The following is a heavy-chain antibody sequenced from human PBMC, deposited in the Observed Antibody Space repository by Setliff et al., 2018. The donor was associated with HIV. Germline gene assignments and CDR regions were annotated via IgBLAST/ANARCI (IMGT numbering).Heavy chain of an antibody. CDR3: ARDIGRDCSGGTCYSGAFDM. J-gene: IGHJ3*02. CDR1: GFTFSRYW. V-gene: IGHV3-23*01. CDR2: ISISGGST. Sequence: PGGSLRLSCAASGFTFSRYWMSWVRQAPGKGLEWVSAISISGGSTYYADSVKGRFTISRDNSKNTLYLQMNSLRVEDTGVYYCARDIGRDCSGGTCYSGAFDMWGHGTRVTVSS. D-gene: IGHD2-15*01.